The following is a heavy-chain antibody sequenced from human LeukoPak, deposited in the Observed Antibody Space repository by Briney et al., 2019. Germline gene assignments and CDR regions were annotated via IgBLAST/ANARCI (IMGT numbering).Heavy chain of an antibody. CDR2: INRDGSST. J-gene: IGHJ4*02. V-gene: IGHV3-74*01. D-gene: IGHD5-12*01. CDR3: ARGSGNEPIDY. Sequence: GGSLRLSCAASGFTFSSHWIHWVRQAPGKGLVWVSGINRDGSSTSYADSVKGRFTISRDNAKNTLYLQMNSLRAEDTAVYYCARGSGNEPIDYWGQGTLVTVSS. CDR1: GFTFSSHW.